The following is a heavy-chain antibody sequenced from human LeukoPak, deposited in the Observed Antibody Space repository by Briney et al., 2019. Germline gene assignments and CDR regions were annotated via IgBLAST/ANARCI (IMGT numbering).Heavy chain of an antibody. Sequence: PGGSLRLSCAASGFTFSSYAMSWVRQAPGKGLEWVSSVFGGGHGALYIDSVRGRFTISRDNSMKTLYLQMNNLRFEDTAVYYCAKLQGGPVISYHFDYWGQGALVTVSS. J-gene: IGHJ4*02. CDR3: AKLQGGPVISYHFDY. D-gene: IGHD3-16*02. CDR1: GFTFSSYA. V-gene: IGHV3-23*01. CDR2: VFGGGHGA.